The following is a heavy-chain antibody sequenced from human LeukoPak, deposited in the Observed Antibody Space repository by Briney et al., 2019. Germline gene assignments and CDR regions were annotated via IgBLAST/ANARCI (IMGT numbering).Heavy chain of an antibody. V-gene: IGHV3-43*01. J-gene: IGHJ3*02. CDR1: GFTFDDYT. D-gene: IGHD2-21*01. Sequence: PGGSLRLSCAASGFTFDDYTMHWVRQAPGKGLEWVSLISWDGGSTYYADSVKGRFTISRGNAKNSLYLQMNSLRVEDTAVYYCARDESGDNDAFDIWGQGTLVTVSS. CDR2: ISWDGGST. CDR3: ARDESGDNDAFDI.